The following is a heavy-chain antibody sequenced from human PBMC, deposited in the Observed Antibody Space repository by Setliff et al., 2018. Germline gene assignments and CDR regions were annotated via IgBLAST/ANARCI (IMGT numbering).Heavy chain of an antibody. V-gene: IGHV3-64D*09. CDR2: ISSTGIPI. CDR3: VKDPSVYGADSGSI. D-gene: IGHD2-21*02. Sequence: PGGSLRLPCSASGFTFSRYAMHWVRQAPRKGLESVSAISSTGIPIYYADSVKARFTISRDDAQNTLYLQMSSLRTDDTAVYYCVKDPSVYGADSGSIWGQGTMVTVSS. CDR1: GFTFSRYA. J-gene: IGHJ3*02.